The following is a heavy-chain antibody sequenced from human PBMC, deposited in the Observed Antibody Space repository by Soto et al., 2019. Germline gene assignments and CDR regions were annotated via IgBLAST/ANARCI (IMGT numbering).Heavy chain of an antibody. Sequence: QVQLVQSGAEVKKPGSSVKVSCKASGGTFGNSAISWVRQAPGQGLEWMGGIIPSFATGNSAPEFQGRLPNTADKSTTTAYMELSSIRSEDTDVYDCARSYNSSGSYWFYGMDVWRQGTTVTVSS. CDR3: ARSYNSSGSYWFYGMDV. CDR1: GGTFGNSA. D-gene: IGHD3-10*01. CDR2: IIPSFATG. J-gene: IGHJ6*02. V-gene: IGHV1-69*06.